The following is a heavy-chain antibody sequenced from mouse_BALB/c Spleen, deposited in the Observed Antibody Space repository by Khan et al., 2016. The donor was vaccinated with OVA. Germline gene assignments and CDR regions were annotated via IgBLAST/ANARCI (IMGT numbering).Heavy chain of an antibody. J-gene: IGHJ2*01. CDR3: TRDRIDY. CDR2: INPTSGYT. V-gene: IGHV1-7*01. Sequence: VQLQQSGAELAKPGASVQMSCKASGYTFTTYWLHWVKQRPGQGLEWIGYINPTSGYTDYSENFKDTATSSADKSSSTAYMQMSRLTSEDSAVYYCTRDRIDYWGQGTTLTVSS. CDR1: GYTFTTYW.